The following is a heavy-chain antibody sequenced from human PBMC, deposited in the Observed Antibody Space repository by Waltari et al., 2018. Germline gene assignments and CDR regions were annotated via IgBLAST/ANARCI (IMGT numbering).Heavy chain of an antibody. J-gene: IGHJ4*02. CDR2: ISLNSDRI. Sequence: EVQLLESGGGLVRTGRSRRRYGAASGFTFVYYPSTVVRQAPGRGLAWVSGISLNSDRIDSAASVKGLFTISRDNAKNSLYLQMNSLRAEDTALYYCAKVQSYYGSGSPANYYFDYWGQGPLVTVSS. CDR3: AKVQSYYGSGSPANYYFDY. V-gene: IGHV3-9*01. CDR1: GFTFVYYP. D-gene: IGHD3-10*01.